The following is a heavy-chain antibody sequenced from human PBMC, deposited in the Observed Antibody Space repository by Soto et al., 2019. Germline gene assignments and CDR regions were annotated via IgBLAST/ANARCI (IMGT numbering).Heavy chain of an antibody. Sequence: EVQLLESGGGLVQPGGSLRLSCAASGFTFSSYAMSWVRQAPGKGLEWVSAISGSGGRTYYADSVKGRFTISRDNPKNTLYLQTNSLRAEDTAVYYGSALMVVVINPDYWGQGTLVTVSS. CDR3: SALMVVVINPDY. V-gene: IGHV3-23*01. J-gene: IGHJ4*02. CDR2: ISGSGGRT. D-gene: IGHD3-22*01. CDR1: GFTFSSYA.